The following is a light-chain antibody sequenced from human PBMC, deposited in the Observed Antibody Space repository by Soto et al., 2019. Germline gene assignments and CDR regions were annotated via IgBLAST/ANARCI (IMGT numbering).Light chain of an antibody. Sequence: EIVLTQSPGTLSLSPGERATLSCRASQRVSSSYLAWYQQTPGQAPRLLIYGASSRATGIPDRFSGSGSGTDFTLTISRLEPEDFAVYYCQQYGSSTLTFGGGTKVEIK. CDR2: GAS. V-gene: IGKV3-20*01. CDR1: QRVSSSY. J-gene: IGKJ4*01. CDR3: QQYGSSTLT.